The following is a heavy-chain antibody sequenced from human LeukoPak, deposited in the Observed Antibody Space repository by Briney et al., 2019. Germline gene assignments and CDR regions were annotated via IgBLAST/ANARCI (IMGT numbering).Heavy chain of an antibody. Sequence: ATVKVSCRASGYTFTSYGISWVRQAPGQGLEWMGWISAYNGNTNYAQKLQGRVTMTTDTSTSTAYMELRSLRSDDTAVYYCARDEGSGSSNRGGYWGQGTLVTVSS. J-gene: IGHJ4*02. CDR2: ISAYNGNT. CDR3: ARDEGSGSSNRGGY. V-gene: IGHV1-18*01. D-gene: IGHD1-26*01. CDR1: GYTFTSYG.